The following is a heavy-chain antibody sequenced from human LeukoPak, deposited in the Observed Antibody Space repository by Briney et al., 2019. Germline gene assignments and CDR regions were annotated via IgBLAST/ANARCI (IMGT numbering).Heavy chain of an antibody. CDR3: AREVLLWFGELSQFDY. J-gene: IGHJ4*02. V-gene: IGHV4-38-2*02. CDR1: GYSISSGYY. D-gene: IGHD3-10*01. CDR2: IYHSGST. Sequence: SETLSLTCAVSGYSISSGYYWGWIRPPPGKGLEWIGSIYHSGSTYYNPSLKSRVTISVDTSKNQFSLKLSSVTAADTAVYYCAREVLLWFGELSQFDYWGQGTLVTASP.